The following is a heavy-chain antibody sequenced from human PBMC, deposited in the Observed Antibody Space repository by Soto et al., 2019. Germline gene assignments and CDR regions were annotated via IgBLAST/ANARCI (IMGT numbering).Heavy chain of an antibody. J-gene: IGHJ6*03. CDR1: GDTFSRHT. V-gene: IGHV1-69*02. D-gene: IGHD1-1*01. CDR3: ARGAEMGPVPKGYYYYMAV. Sequence: QVQLVQSGAEVKKPGSSVKVSCKASGDTFSRHTISWVREAPGQGLEWMGRIIPILGIANYAQKFQGRVTITANKPRSTAYRDRGSLRSEDTAVYYCARGAEMGPVPKGYYYYMAVGEKGTPVTVSS. CDR2: IIPILGIA.